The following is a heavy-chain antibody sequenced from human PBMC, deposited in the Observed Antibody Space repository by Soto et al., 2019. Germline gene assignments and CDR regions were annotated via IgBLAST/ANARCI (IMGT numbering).Heavy chain of an antibody. D-gene: IGHD1-26*01. Sequence: PGESLKISCKGSGYSFTNYWIGWVRQVPGKGLEWMGIIEPDESDTRYSTSFQGQVTISADKSISTEYMQWSSLKASDNAMYYCARRTLGTTDAFDIWGQGTMVTVSS. CDR1: GYSFTNYW. J-gene: IGHJ3*02. CDR2: IEPDESDT. CDR3: ARRTLGTTDAFDI. V-gene: IGHV5-51*01.